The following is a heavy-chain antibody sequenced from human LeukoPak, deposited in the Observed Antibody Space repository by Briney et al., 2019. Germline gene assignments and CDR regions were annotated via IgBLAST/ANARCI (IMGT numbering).Heavy chain of an antibody. D-gene: IGHD3-10*01. CDR1: GFTFSSYS. CDR2: ISSSSSYI. V-gene: IGHV3-21*01. CDR3: ARDYYGSGSYYKGSGFLY. Sequence: PGGSLRLSCAASGFTFSSYSMNWVGQAPGKGLEGVSSISSSSSYIYYADSVKGRFTISRDNAKNSLYLQMNSLRAEDTAVYYCARDYYGSGSYYKGSGFLYWGPGTLVTVSS. J-gene: IGHJ4*02.